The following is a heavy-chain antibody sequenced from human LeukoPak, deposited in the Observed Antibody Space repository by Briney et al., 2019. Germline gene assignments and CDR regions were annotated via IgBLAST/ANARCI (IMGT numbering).Heavy chain of an antibody. CDR1: GFTFSSYS. CDR3: ASVGDYYGSGSYYPFDY. D-gene: IGHD3-10*01. CDR2: ISSSSSTI. V-gene: IGHV3-48*04. J-gene: IGHJ4*02. Sequence: GGSLRLSCAASGFTFSSYSMNWVRQAPGKGLEWVSYISSSSSTIYYADSVKGRFTISRDNAKNSLYLQMNSLRAEDTAVYYCASVGDYYGSGSYYPFDYWGQGTLVTVSS.